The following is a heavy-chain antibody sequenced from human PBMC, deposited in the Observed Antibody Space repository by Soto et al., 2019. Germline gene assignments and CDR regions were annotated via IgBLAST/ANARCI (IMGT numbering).Heavy chain of an antibody. CDR2: IIPIFGTA. V-gene: IGHV1-69*06. Sequence: SVKVSCKASGGTFSSYAISWVRQAPGQGLEWMGGIIPIFGTANYAQKFQGRVTITADKSTSTAYMELSSLRSEDTAVYYCVRGRFLEWPPGYYGMDVWGQGTTVTVSS. D-gene: IGHD3-3*01. J-gene: IGHJ6*02. CDR3: VRGRFLEWPPGYYGMDV. CDR1: GGTFSSYA.